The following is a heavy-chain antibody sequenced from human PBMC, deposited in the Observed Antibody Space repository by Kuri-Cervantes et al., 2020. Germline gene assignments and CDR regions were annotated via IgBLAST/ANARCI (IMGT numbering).Heavy chain of an antibody. CDR2: ISYDGGNK. CDR1: GFTFSSYS. Sequence: GESLKISCAASGFTFSSYSMNWVRQAPGKGLEWVAVISYDGGNKYCADSVKGRFTISRDNSKNTLYLQMNSLRAEDTAVYYCAKDSTGTTGGFFDYWGQGTLVTVSS. V-gene: IGHV3-30*18. CDR3: AKDSTGTTGGFFDY. J-gene: IGHJ4*02. D-gene: IGHD1-1*01.